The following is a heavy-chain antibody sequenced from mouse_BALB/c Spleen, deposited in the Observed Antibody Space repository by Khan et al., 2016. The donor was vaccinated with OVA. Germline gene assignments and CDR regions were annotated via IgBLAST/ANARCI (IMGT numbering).Heavy chain of an antibody. J-gene: IGHJ1*01. CDR2: IYWDDDK. CDR3: TRRGRGFWYFDV. V-gene: IGHV8-12*01. CDR1: GFSLNTSGMG. D-gene: IGHD3-1*01. Sequence: QVTLKESGPGILQPSQTLSLTCSFSGFSLNTSGMGVSWIRPPSGQGLEWLAHIYWDDDKRYNPSLMSRLTIYKDTSRNQVFLKITIVDTADTATYYCTRRGRGFWYFDVWGAGTTVTVSS.